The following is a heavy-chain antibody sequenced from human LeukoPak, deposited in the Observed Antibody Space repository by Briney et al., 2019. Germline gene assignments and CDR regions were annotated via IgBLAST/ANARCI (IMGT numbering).Heavy chain of an antibody. CDR3: ARDRIAAAGNYYYYGMDV. J-gene: IGHJ6*02. Sequence: SETLSLTCTVSGGSVSSDIYYWSWIRQPPGEGLEWIGYVYYSGSTYYNPSLNSRVTISVDTSKDQFYLKLSSVTAADTAVYYCARDRIAAAGNYYYYGMDVWGQGTTVTVSS. CDR1: GGSVSSDIYY. CDR2: VYYSGST. D-gene: IGHD6-13*01. V-gene: IGHV4-61*01.